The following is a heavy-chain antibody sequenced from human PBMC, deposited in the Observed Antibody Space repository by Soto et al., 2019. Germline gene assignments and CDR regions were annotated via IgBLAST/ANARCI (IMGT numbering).Heavy chain of an antibody. Sequence: QVQLQQWGAGLLKPSETLSLTCAVYGGSFSGYYWSWIRQPPGKGLEWIGEINHSGSTNYNPSLKSRVTISVDTSKNQFSLKLSSVTAADTAVYYSARGLDSSSSDYWGQGTLVTVSS. V-gene: IGHV4-34*01. J-gene: IGHJ4*02. D-gene: IGHD6-6*01. CDR1: GGSFSGYY. CDR2: INHSGST. CDR3: ARGLDSSSSDY.